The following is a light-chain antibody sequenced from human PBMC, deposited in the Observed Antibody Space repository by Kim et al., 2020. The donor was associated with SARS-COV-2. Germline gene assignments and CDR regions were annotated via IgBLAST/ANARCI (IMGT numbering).Light chain of an antibody. CDR3: QQSYSSPPT. Sequence: ASIGDRVTITCRASQGISRHFNWYQKRPGEAPKLLIYGASNLQSGVPSRFSGSGSGTDFTLTISSLQPEDFATYYCQQSYSSPPTFGQGTKVDIK. CDR1: QGISRH. V-gene: IGKV1-39*01. CDR2: GAS. J-gene: IGKJ1*01.